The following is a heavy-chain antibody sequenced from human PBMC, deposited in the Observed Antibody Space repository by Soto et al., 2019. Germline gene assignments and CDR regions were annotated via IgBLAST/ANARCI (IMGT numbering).Heavy chain of an antibody. D-gene: IGHD3-10*01. CDR2: IHYSGST. CDR1: GGSISSYY. Sequence: PSETLSLTFTISGGSISSYYLNWIRQSPQKGLEFIWYIHYSGSTNYRPALRRRVTMSVDSSKNQYSLKLTFVTAAHTAVYYCATDNGSGSFRGTYVSWGQGILVTVSS. V-gene: IGHV4-59*12. J-gene: IGHJ5*02. CDR3: ATDNGSGSFRGTYVS.